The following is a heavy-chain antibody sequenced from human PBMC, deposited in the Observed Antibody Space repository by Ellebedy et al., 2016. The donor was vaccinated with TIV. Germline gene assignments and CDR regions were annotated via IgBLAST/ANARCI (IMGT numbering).Heavy chain of an antibody. CDR3: AKSSKYYYGSGSFDY. D-gene: IGHD3-10*01. CDR2: ISGSGGST. CDR1: GFTFSSYA. Sequence: GGSLRLXCAASGFTFSSYAMSWVRQAPGKGLEWVSAISGSGGSTYYADSVKGRFTISRDNSKNTLYLQMNSLRAEDTAVYYCAKSSKYYYGSGSFDYWGQGTLVTVSS. V-gene: IGHV3-23*01. J-gene: IGHJ4*02.